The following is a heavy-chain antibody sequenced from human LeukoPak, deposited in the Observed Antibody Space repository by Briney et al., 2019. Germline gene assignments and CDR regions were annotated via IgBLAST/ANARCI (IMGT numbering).Heavy chain of an antibody. J-gene: IGHJ4*02. CDR1: GGSISSGSYY. CDR2: IYTSGST. V-gene: IGHV4-61*02. Sequence: SETLSLTCTVSGGSISSGSYYWSWIRQPAGKGLEWIGRIYTSGSTNYNPSLKSRVTISVDTSKNQFSLKLSSVTAADTAVYYCARAYGSFDYWGQGTLVTVSS. CDR3: ARAYGSFDY. D-gene: IGHD3-10*01.